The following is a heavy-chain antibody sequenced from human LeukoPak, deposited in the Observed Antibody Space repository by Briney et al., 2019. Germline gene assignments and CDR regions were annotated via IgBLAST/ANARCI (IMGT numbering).Heavy chain of an antibody. CDR3: ARQPTTVTPVKYFQH. CDR2: IYYSGST. CDR1: GGSISSSSYY. J-gene: IGHJ1*01. Sequence: SETLSLTCTVSGGSISSSSYYWGWIRQPPGKGLEWIGSIYYSGSTYYNPSLKSRVTISVDTSKNQFSLKLSSVTAADTAVYYCARQPTTVTPVKYFQHWGQGTLVTVSS. D-gene: IGHD4-17*01. V-gene: IGHV4-39*01.